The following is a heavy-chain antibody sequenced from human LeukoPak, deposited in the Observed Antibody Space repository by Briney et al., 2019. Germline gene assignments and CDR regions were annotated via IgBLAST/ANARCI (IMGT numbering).Heavy chain of an antibody. D-gene: IGHD3-22*01. CDR2: INHSGST. J-gene: IGHJ4*02. CDR3: ARRDGSSGYFRTGPFDY. CDR1: GGSLSDFY. Sequence: SETLSLTCGVYGGSLSDFYWTWIRQPPGKGLEWIGEINHSGSTNYNPSLKSRVTISVDTSKNQFSLKLSSVTAADTAVYYCARRDGSSGYFRTGPFDYWGQGTLVTVSS. V-gene: IGHV4-34*01.